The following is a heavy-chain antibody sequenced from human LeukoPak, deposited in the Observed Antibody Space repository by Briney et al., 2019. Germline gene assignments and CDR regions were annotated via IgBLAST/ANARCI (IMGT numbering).Heavy chain of an antibody. CDR2: ISSNGGST. V-gene: IGHV3-64*01. J-gene: IGHJ1*01. CDR1: GFTFSSYG. Sequence: PGGSLRLSCAASGFTFSSYGMHWVRQAPGKGLEYVSAISSNGGSTYYANSVKGRFTISRDNSKNTLYLQMNSLRAEDTAVYYCAKDRGVTSPQYFQHWGQGTLVTVSS. CDR3: AKDRGVTSPQYFQH. D-gene: IGHD4-23*01.